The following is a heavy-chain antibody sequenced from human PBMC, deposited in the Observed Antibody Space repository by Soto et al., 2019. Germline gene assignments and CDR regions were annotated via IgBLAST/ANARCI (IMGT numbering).Heavy chain of an antibody. CDR3: ARLRSNLNAFDI. V-gene: IGHV4-59*08. D-gene: IGHD3-16*01. CDR2: IYYSGST. J-gene: IGHJ3*02. Sequence: QVQLQESGPGLVKPSETLSLTCTVSGGSISSYYWSWIRQPPGKGLEWIGYIYYSGSTNYNPSLKIRVTISVDTSKNQFSLKLSSVTAADTAVYYCARLRSNLNAFDIWGQGTMVTVSS. CDR1: GGSISSYY.